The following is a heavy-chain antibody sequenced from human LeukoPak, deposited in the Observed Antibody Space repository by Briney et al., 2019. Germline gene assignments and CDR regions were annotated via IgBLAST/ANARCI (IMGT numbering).Heavy chain of an antibody. CDR1: GFTFSSYA. CDR2: ISGSGGST. Sequence: GGSLRLSCAASGFTFSSYAMSWVRQAPGKGLEWVSAISGSGGSTYYADSVKGRFTISRDSSKNTLYLQMNSLRADDTAVYYCATLRDGDYVVDAFDIWGQGTMVTVSS. CDR3: ATLRDGDYVVDAFDI. V-gene: IGHV3-23*01. J-gene: IGHJ3*02. D-gene: IGHD4-17*01.